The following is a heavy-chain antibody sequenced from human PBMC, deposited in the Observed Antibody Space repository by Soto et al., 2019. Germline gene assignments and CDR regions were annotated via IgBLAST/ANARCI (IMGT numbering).Heavy chain of an antibody. Sequence: QLQLQESGPGLVKPSETLSLTCTVSGGSISSNSYYWGRIRQPPGQGLEWFGSTYYSGRSYYNPSLKRRVTISVDTSNNQFSLKLSAVTAADTAVYYCARPLDIVVVPAAMGWFDPWGQGTLVTVSS. CDR1: GGSISSNSYY. CDR3: ARPLDIVVVPAAMGWFDP. CDR2: TYYSGRS. D-gene: IGHD2-2*03. J-gene: IGHJ5*02. V-gene: IGHV4-39*01.